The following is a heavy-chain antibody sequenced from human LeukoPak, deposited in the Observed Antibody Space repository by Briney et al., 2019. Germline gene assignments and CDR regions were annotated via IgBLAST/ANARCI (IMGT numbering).Heavy chain of an antibody. CDR3: ARSEWLVRGGDDY. D-gene: IGHD6-19*01. J-gene: IGHJ4*02. CDR1: GYSISSGYY. CDR2: IYHSGST. Sequence: PSETLSLTCTVSGYSISSGYYWGWIRQPPGKGLEWIGSIYHSGSTYYNPSLKSRVTISVDTSKNQFSLKLSSVTAADTAVYYCARSEWLVRGGDDYWGQGTLVIVSS. V-gene: IGHV4-38-2*02.